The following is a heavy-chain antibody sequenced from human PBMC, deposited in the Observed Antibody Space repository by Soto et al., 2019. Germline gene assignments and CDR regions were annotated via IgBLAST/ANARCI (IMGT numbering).Heavy chain of an antibody. CDR3: AKDLLPYSSSSSPWFDP. D-gene: IGHD6-6*01. J-gene: IGHJ5*02. V-gene: IGHV3-23*01. CDR2: ISGSVGST. CDR1: EFTFSSYV. Sequence: PGGSLRLSCAASEFTFSSYVMSWVRQAPGKGLEWVSTISGSVGSTYYADSVKGRFTISRDNSKNTLYLQMNSLRAEDTSVYYCAKDLLPYSSSSSPWFDPWGQGTLVTVSS.